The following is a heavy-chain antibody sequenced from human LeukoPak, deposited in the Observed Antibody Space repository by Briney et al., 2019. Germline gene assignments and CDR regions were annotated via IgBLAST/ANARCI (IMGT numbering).Heavy chain of an antibody. CDR1: GFTFSSYG. J-gene: IGHJ4*02. V-gene: IGHV3-30*02. Sequence: GGSLRPSCAASGFTFSSYGMHWVRQAPGKGLEWVAFIRYDGSNKYYADSVKGRFTISRDNSKNTLYLQMNSLRAEDTAVYYCVKDLDPPLYYYDSSGYFDYWGQGTLVTVSS. D-gene: IGHD3-22*01. CDR3: VKDLDPPLYYYDSSGYFDY. CDR2: IRYDGSNK.